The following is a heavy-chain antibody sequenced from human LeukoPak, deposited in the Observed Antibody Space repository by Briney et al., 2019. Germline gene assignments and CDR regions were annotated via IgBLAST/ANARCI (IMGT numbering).Heavy chain of an antibody. CDR1: GYTFTSYA. CDR2: INAGNGNT. V-gene: IGHV1-3*01. CDR3: ARDLSGAGLGYCSSTSCYPSGGYYYGMDV. Sequence: ASVKVSCKASGYTFTSYAMHWVRQAPGQRLEWMGWINAGNGNTKYSQKFQGRVTITRDTSASTAYMELSSLRSEDTAVYYCARDLSGAGLGYCSSTSCYPSGGYYYGMDVWAKGPRSPSP. J-gene: IGHJ6*02. D-gene: IGHD2-2*01.